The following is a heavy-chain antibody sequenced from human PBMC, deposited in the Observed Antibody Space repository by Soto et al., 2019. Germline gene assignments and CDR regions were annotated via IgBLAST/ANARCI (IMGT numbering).Heavy chain of an antibody. Sequence: GGSLRLSCAASGFTFSSYAMHWVRQAPGKGLEWVAVISYDGSNKYYADSVKGRFTISRDNSKNTLYLQMNSLRAEDTAVYYCARTAARRGGFDYWGQGTLVTVSP. CDR1: GFTFSSYA. V-gene: IGHV3-30-3*01. CDR3: ARTAARRGGFDY. J-gene: IGHJ4*02. CDR2: ISYDGSNK. D-gene: IGHD6-6*01.